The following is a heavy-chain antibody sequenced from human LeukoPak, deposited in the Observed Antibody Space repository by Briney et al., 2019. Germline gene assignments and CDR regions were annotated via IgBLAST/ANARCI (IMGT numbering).Heavy chain of an antibody. D-gene: IGHD6-19*01. CDR1: GGSFSGYY. CDR2: INHRGST. V-gene: IGHV4-34*01. J-gene: IGHJ4*02. CDR3: ARGRVSSLDY. Sequence: SETLSLTCAVYGGSFSGYYWSWIRQPPGKGLEWIGEINHRGSTNYNPSLKSRVTISVDTSKNQFSLKLSSVTAADTAVYYCARGRVSSLDYWGQGTLVTVSS.